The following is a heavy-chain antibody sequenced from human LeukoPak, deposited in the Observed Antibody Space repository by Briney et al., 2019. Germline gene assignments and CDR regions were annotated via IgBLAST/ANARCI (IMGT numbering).Heavy chain of an antibody. CDR2: INHSGST. Sequence: SETLSLTCAVYGGSFSGYYWSWIRQPPGKGLEWIGEINHSGSTNYNPSLKSRVTISVDTSKNQFSLKLSSVTAADTAVYYCARGRITMVLGVRRYYGMDVWGKGTTVTVSS. J-gene: IGHJ6*04. D-gene: IGHD3-10*01. V-gene: IGHV4-34*01. CDR3: ARGRITMVLGVRRYYGMDV. CDR1: GGSFSGYY.